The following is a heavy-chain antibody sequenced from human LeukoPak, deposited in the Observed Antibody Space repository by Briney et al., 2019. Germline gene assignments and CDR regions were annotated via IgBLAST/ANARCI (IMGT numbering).Heavy chain of an antibody. Sequence: SETLSLTCTVSGGSITNYYWSWIRQPPGKGLEWIGYVYYTGNTNYNPSLKSRVTISLDTSKNQFSLKLTSVPAADTAMYYCARSAGSGWYGIDSWGQGTLVTVSS. V-gene: IGHV4-59*01. D-gene: IGHD6-19*01. CDR2: VYYTGNT. CDR3: ARSAGSGWYGIDS. CDR1: GGSITNYY. J-gene: IGHJ4*02.